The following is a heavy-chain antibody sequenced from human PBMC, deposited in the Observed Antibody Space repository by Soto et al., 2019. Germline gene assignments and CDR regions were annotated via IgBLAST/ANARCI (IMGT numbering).Heavy chain of an antibody. CDR1: GGSISSYY. V-gene: IGHV4-59*01. Sequence: SETLSLTCTVSGGSISSYYWSWIRQPPGKGLEWIGYIYYSGSTNYNPSLKSRVTISVDTSKNQFSLKLSSVTAADTAVYYCARLTISVEENSGMDVWGQGTTVTVSS. CDR2: IYYSGST. D-gene: IGHD3-3*01. J-gene: IGHJ6*02. CDR3: ARLTISVEENSGMDV.